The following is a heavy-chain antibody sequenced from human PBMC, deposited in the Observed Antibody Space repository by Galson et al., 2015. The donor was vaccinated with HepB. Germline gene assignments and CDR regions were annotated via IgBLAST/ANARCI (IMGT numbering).Heavy chain of an antibody. CDR1: GLTFRNYG. CDR3: AKDTGYDSVNYWYFDL. CDR2: IWYDGSDK. J-gene: IGHJ2*01. V-gene: IGHV3-33*06. D-gene: IGHD3-22*01. Sequence: SLRLSCAVSGLTFRNYGMHWVRQAPGKGLEWVAIIWYDGSDKYYGDSVQGRFTISKDNAKNTLYLQMNNLRAEDTAVYYCAKDTGYDSVNYWYFDLWGRGTLVTVSS.